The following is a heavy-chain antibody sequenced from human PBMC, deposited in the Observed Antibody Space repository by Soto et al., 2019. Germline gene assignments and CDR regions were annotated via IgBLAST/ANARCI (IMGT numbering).Heavy chain of an antibody. Sequence: ASVKVSCKVSRHGLSGIFIHWVRQAPGGGLEWMGGYVPEENEIIYAQKFQDRVTMTQDTSTDIGYMELSSLRSDDTAVYYCATGLHYEWSLHFWGQGTMVTVSS. J-gene: IGHJ3*01. D-gene: IGHD3-22*01. CDR3: ATGLHYEWSLHF. CDR2: YVPEENEI. CDR1: RHGLSGIF. V-gene: IGHV1-24*01.